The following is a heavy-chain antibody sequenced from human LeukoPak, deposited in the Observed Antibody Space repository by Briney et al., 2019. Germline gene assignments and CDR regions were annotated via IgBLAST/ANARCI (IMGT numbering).Heavy chain of an antibody. V-gene: IGHV4-61*02. CDR3: ARGYIVVVVAATDSFYDY. CDR2: IYADGSS. J-gene: IGHJ4*02. Sequence: SSETLSLTCTVSGGSVSSDNSYWHWIRQPAGEGLEWIGRIYADGSSTYNPSLKSRVTISVDTSKNQFSLKLSSVTAADTAVYYCARGYIVVVVAATDSFYDYWGQGTLVTVSS. CDR1: GGSVSSDNSY. D-gene: IGHD2-15*01.